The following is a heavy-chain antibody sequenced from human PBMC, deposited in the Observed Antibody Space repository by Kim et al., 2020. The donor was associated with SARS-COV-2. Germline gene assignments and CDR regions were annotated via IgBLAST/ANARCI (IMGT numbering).Heavy chain of an antibody. CDR2: IYYSGST. CDR3: ARGVGITRTTPYYYNGMDV. D-gene: IGHD1-7*01. J-gene: IGHJ6*02. Sequence: SETLSLTCTVSGGSISSYYWSWIRQPPGKGLEWIGYIYYSGSTNYSPSLKSRVTISVDTSKNQFSLRLRSVTAADTAVYYCARGVGITRTTPYYYNGMDVWGQGTTGTGSS. CDR1: GGSISSYY. V-gene: IGHV4-59*13.